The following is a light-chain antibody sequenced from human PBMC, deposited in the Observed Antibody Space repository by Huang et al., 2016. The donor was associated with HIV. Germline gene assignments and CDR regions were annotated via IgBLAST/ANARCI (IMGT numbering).Light chain of an antibody. CDR3: QQSYNTPPWT. J-gene: IGKJ1*01. CDR2: GVS. V-gene: IGKV1-39*01. Sequence: DIQMTQSPSSLSASVGDRVTITCRASQSISMYLNWYRQKPGKAPELLIYGVSSLQSGVPSRFSGSGSGTDFTLTISSLQPEDIATYYCQQSYNTPPWTFGQGTKVGIK. CDR1: QSISMY.